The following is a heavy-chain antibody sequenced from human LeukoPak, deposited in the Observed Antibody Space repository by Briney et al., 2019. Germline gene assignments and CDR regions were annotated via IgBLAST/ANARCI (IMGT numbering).Heavy chain of an antibody. Sequence: SETLSLTCTVSSGSISNYYWSWIRQPAGKGLEWIGRIHNSGSTNYSPTLKSRVTMSMDTSKFSLKLSSVTAADTAVYYCATHKIGIAAAALDYWGQGTLVTVSS. J-gene: IGHJ4*02. V-gene: IGHV4-4*07. CDR3: ATHKIGIAAAALDY. CDR2: IHNSGST. D-gene: IGHD6-13*01. CDR1: SGSISNYY.